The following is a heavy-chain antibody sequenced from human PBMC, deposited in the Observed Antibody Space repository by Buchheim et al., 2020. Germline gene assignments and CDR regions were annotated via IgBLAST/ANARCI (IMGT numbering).Heavy chain of an antibody. CDR1: GFTFSSYG. J-gene: IGHJ6*02. V-gene: IGHV3-33*01. D-gene: IGHD6-19*01. CDR3: ARESSGWQYYYYGMDV. Sequence: QVQLVESGGGVVQPGRSLRLSCAASGFTFSSYGMHWVRQAPGKGLEWVAVIWYDGSNKYYADSVKGRFTISRDNSKNTLYLQMNSLRAEDTAVYYCARESSGWQYYYYGMDVWGQGTT. CDR2: IWYDGSNK.